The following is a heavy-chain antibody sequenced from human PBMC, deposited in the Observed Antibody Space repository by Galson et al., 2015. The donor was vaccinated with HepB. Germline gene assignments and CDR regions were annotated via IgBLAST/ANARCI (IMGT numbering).Heavy chain of an antibody. Sequence: SETLSLTCTVSGGSISSYYWSWIRQPPGKGLEWIGYIYYSGSTNYNPSLKSRVTISVDTSKNQFSLKLSSVTAADTAVYYCARQVGYDFWSGRTAEQMYYFDYWGQGTLVTVSS. D-gene: IGHD3-3*01. J-gene: IGHJ4*02. V-gene: IGHV4-59*08. CDR2: IYYSGST. CDR1: GGSISSYY. CDR3: ARQVGYDFWSGRTAEQMYYFDY.